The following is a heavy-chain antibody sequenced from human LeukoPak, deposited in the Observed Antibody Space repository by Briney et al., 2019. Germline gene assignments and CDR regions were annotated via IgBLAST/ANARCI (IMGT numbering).Heavy chain of an antibody. Sequence: PGGSLRLSCAASGFTFSSYWMSWVRQAPGKGLEWVANIKQDGSEKYYVDSVKGRFTISRDNSKNTLYLQMNSLRAEDTAVYYCTHGSMYQLDYWGQGTLVTVSS. CDR3: THGSMYQLDY. J-gene: IGHJ4*02. V-gene: IGHV3-7*03. CDR1: GFTFSSYW. D-gene: IGHD2-2*01. CDR2: IKQDGSEK.